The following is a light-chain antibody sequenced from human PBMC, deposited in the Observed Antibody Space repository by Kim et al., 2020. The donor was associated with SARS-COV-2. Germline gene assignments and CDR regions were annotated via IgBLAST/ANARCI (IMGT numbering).Light chain of an antibody. V-gene: IGLV3-19*01. CDR2: DKD. CDR1: SLTNYY. J-gene: IGLJ1*01. CDR3: SSRDSRPQGYV. Sequence: SSELTQDPAVSVALGHTVRITCQGDSLTNYYASWYQQRPGQVPILVFCDKDNRPSGIPDRFSCSRSGNMASLTITGALAEDGAYYSCSSRDSRPQGYV.